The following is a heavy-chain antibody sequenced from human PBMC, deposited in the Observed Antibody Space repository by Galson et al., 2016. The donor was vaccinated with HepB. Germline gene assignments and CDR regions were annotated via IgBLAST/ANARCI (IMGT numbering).Heavy chain of an antibody. CDR3: AKDSGSGWYGDYLDY. Sequence: SLRLSCAASGVSLSDYNMNWVRQAPGKGLEWVSSITGGGGGTYYANSVKGRFTVSRDNSKNPLYLQMNSLSVEDTAVYYCAKDSGSGWYGDYLDYWGQGTLVTVAS. V-gene: IGHV3-23*01. J-gene: IGHJ4*02. D-gene: IGHD6-19*01. CDR1: GVSLSDYN. CDR2: ITGGGGGT.